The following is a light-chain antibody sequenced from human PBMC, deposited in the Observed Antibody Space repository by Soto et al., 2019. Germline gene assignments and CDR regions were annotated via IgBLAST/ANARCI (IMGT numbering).Light chain of an antibody. V-gene: IGKV1-33*01. J-gene: IGKJ4*01. CDR2: LAS. CDR1: QDIRNY. CDR3: QQFDDLPRT. Sequence: DIPIPQSPSSLSASLRDRVTITCQASQDIRNYLNWYQQKPGKAPKVLISLASTLETGVPSRFSGGGSGTDFTFTISSLQPEDIATYYCQQFDDLPRTFGGGTKVDIK.